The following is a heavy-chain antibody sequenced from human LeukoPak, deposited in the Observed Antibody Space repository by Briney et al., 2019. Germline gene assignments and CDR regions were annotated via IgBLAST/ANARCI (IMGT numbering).Heavy chain of an antibody. J-gene: IGHJ5*02. D-gene: IGHD2-15*01. CDR2: IYYNGNT. Sequence: PSETLSLTCSVSDGSINSYYWNWIRRPPGKGLEWIGYIYYNGNTNYSPSLKSRVTMSVDTSKNLFSLKVSSVTAADTAVYYCARGPSAYCSGGSCYSGSAWFDPWGQGTLVTVSS. CDR3: ARGPSAYCSGGSCYSGSAWFDP. V-gene: IGHV4-59*01. CDR1: DGSINSYY.